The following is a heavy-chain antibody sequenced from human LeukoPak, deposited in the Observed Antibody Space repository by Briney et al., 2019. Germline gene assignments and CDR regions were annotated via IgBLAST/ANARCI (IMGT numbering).Heavy chain of an antibody. CDR1: GGSISSSSYY. CDR2: IYYSGST. D-gene: IGHD3-10*01. Sequence: PSETLSLTCTVSGGSISSSSYYWGWIRQPPRKGLEWIGTIYYSGSTYYNPSLKSRVTISVDTSKNQFSLKLSSVTAADTAVYYCARYLHYGSEPNHYYYGMDVWGQGTTVTVSS. V-gene: IGHV4-39*01. CDR3: ARYLHYGSEPNHYYYGMDV. J-gene: IGHJ6*02.